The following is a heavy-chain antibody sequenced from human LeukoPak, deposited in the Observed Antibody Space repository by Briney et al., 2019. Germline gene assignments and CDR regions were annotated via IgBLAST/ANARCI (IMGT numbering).Heavy chain of an antibody. CDR3: AKEGYMVRGVGRPYYFDY. CDR2: ISGSGGST. CDR1: GFTFSSYA. Sequence: GGSLRLSCAASGFTFSSYAMSWVRQAPGKGLEWVSAISGSGGSTYYADPVKGRFTISRDNSKNTLYLQMNSLRAEDTAVYYCAKEGYMVRGVGRPYYFDYWGQGTLVTVSS. V-gene: IGHV3-23*01. D-gene: IGHD3-10*01. J-gene: IGHJ4*02.